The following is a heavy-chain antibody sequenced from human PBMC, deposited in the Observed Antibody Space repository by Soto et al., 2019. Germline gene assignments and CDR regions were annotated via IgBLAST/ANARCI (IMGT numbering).Heavy chain of an antibody. CDR2: IYHSGST. CDR3: AAGGGLPRYY. CDR1: GGSISSGGYS. J-gene: IGHJ4*02. D-gene: IGHD5-12*01. Sequence: QLQLQESGSGLVKPSQTLSLTCAVSGGSISSGGYSWSWIRQPPGKGLEWIGYIYHSGSTYYNPSLKSRVTISVDRAKNQLSLKLSSVTAAHTAVYYCAAGGGLPRYYWGQGTLVTVSS. V-gene: IGHV4-30-2*01.